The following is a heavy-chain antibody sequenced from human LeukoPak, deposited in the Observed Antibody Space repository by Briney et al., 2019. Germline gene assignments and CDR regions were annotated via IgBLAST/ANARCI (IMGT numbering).Heavy chain of an antibody. J-gene: IGHJ4*02. CDR3: AKGYCSSTSCYRTFDY. Sequence: GGSLRLSCAASGFTFSSYAMSWVRQAPGKGLEWISGISGSGGSTYYADSVKGRFTISRDNSKNTLYLQMNSLRAEDTAVYYCAKGYCSSTSCYRTFDYWGQGTLVTVSS. V-gene: IGHV3-23*01. CDR2: ISGSGGST. D-gene: IGHD2-2*01. CDR1: GFTFSSYA.